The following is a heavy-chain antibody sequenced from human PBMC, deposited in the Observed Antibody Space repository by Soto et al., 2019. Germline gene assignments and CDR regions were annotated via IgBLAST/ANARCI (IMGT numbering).Heavy chain of an antibody. CDR1: GFIFSSYA. CDR3: AKGQKWELXFDY. Sequence: EVQLLESGGGLVQPGGSLRLSCAASGFIFSSYAMSWVRQAPGKGLEWVSAFSGTTSSTYYAASVKGRFTISRDNSKSTLYLQXXXXXXXXXXXXXXAKGQKWELXFDYWGXXALX. D-gene: IGHD1-26*01. CDR2: FSGTTSST. J-gene: IGHJ4*02. V-gene: IGHV3-23*01.